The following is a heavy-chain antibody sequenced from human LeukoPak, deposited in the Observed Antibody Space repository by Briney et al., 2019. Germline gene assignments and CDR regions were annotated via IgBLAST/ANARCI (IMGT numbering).Heavy chain of an antibody. V-gene: IGHV4-4*08. CDR3: ARLIGYDSSGYYYFDY. Sequence: SETLSLTCSVSVVSMNGYYWSWLRQSAGNRLEWIGHVDSSGNTNYNPSLESRVTISVDTSKNQFSLKLSSVTAADTAVYYCARLIGYDSSGYYYFDYWGQGTLVTVSS. D-gene: IGHD3-22*01. J-gene: IGHJ4*02. CDR1: VVSMNGYY. CDR2: VDSSGNT.